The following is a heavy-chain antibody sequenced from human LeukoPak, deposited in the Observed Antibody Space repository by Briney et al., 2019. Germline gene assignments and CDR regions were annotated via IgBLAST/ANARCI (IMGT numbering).Heavy chain of an antibody. CDR1: GYTFTGYY. Sequence: ASVKVSCKASGYTFTGYYMHWVRQAPGQGLEWMGIINPSGGSTSYAQKFQGRVTMTRDMSTSTVYMELSSLRSEDTAIYYCAKEVVGTIIWGQGTLVTVS. CDR3: AKEVVGTII. CDR2: INPSGGST. V-gene: IGHV1-46*01. D-gene: IGHD1-26*01. J-gene: IGHJ4*02.